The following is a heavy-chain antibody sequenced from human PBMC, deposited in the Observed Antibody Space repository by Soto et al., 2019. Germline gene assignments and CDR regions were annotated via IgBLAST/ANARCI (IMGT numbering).Heavy chain of an antibody. J-gene: IGHJ3*02. D-gene: IGHD3-3*01. CDR3: ARGRFNAFGI. CDR2: TYYRSKWYN. V-gene: IGHV6-1*01. CDR1: GDSVCSNSGA. Sequence: PSQTLSLTCAISGDSVCSNSGAWNWIRQSPSRGLEWLGRTYYRSKWYNDYGVTVKGRITINPDTSKNQFSLQLNSVTPEDTAVYYCARGRFNAFGIWGQGTMVTVSS.